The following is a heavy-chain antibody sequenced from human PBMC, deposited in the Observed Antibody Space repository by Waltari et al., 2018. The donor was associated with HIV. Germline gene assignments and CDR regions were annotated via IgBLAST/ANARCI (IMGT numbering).Heavy chain of an antibody. CDR3: AKDKDSTVTTSFYYYGMDV. Sequence: QVQLVESGGGGVQPGRSRRPTCVASGLTFACYAIKGVRQAPGKGLEWVAVISYEGSNKDYADSVKGRFTISRDNSKNKLYLQMSSLRAEDTAVYYCAKDKDSTVTTSFYYYGMDVWGQGTTVTVSS. CDR2: ISYEGSNK. V-gene: IGHV3-30*18. CDR1: GLTFACYA. D-gene: IGHD4-17*01. J-gene: IGHJ6*02.